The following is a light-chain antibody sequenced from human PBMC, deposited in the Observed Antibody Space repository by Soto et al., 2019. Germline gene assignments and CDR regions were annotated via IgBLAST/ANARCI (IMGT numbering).Light chain of an antibody. J-gene: IGKJ2*01. V-gene: IGKV3-15*01. CDR2: GAS. Sequence: EIVMTQSPATLSVSPGERATLSCRASQSVSSYLAWYQQKPGQAPRLLIYGASTRDTGVPARFSGSGSGTEFTLTISSLQPEDFAIYYCQHLNNWPSYTFGQGTKVDIK. CDR3: QHLNNWPSYT. CDR1: QSVSSY.